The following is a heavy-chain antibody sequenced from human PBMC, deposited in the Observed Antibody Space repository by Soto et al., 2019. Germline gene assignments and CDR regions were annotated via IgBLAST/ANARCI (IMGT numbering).Heavy chain of an antibody. CDR3: TTDPVTMIVVVPSSG. V-gene: IGHV4-59*11. CDR1: GVSIISHD. D-gene: IGHD3-22*01. J-gene: IGHJ4*02. CDR2: IYYSGST. Sequence: SETLSLTWTVAGVSIISHDWSWILQPPGKGLEWIGYIYYSGSTNYNPSLKSRVTISVDTSKNQFSLKLSSVTAADTAVYYCTTDPVTMIVVVPSSGWGQGTLVTVSS.